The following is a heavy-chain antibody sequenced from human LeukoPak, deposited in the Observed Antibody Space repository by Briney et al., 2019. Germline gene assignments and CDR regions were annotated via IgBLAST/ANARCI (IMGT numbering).Heavy chain of an antibody. J-gene: IGHJ4*02. D-gene: IGHD3-10*01. Sequence: SQTLSLTCAISGDIVSSNSAVWGWIRQSPSRGLEWLGRTYYRSKWYNDYAISVKSRITINPDTSKNQFSLQLNSVTPEDTAMYYCAGSGSYMGYWGQGTLVTGSS. V-gene: IGHV6-1*01. CDR3: AGSGSYMGY. CDR2: TYYRSKWYN. CDR1: GDIVSSNSAV.